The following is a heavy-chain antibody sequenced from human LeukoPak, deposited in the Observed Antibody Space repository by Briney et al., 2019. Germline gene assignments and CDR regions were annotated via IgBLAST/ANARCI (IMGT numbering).Heavy chain of an antibody. J-gene: IGHJ4*02. V-gene: IGHV3-23*01. CDR2: ISGSGGST. CDR1: GFTFSSYA. D-gene: IGHD3-10*01. Sequence: GGSLRLSCAASGFTFSSYAMSWVRQAPGKGLEWVSAISGSGGSTYYADSVKGRFTISRDNSKNTLYLQMNSLRAEDTAVYYYAKDTWGDYYGSGSPFDYWGQGTLVTVSS. CDR3: AKDTWGDYYGSGSPFDY.